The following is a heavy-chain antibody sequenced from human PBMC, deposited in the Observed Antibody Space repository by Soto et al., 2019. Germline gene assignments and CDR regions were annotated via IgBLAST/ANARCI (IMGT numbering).Heavy chain of an antibody. Sequence: PSETLSLTCSVSGGSISTVGHYWTWIRQPPGKGLEWIGSIYHTGSTYYSKSLRSRLTMSVDTSKSQFSLRLSSVTAADTAVYYCARAAGSWYGYGMDVWGQGTTVTVSS. CDR2: IYHTGST. V-gene: IGHV4-31*03. CDR1: GGSISTVGHY. CDR3: ARAAGSWYGYGMDV. D-gene: IGHD6-13*01. J-gene: IGHJ6*02.